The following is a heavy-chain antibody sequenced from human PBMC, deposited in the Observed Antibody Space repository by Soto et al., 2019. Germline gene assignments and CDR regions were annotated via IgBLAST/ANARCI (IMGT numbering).Heavy chain of an antibody. J-gene: IGHJ4*02. V-gene: IGHV3-7*01. CDR1: EFTFSHYW. CDR3: ARDAL. CDR2: INPDGSEK. Sequence: PGGSLRLSCAASEFTFSHYWMSWVRQAPGKGLEWVARINPDGSEKYYVDSVKGRFTISRDNAMNSMYLQMNSLRAEDTAVYYCARDALWGQGTLVTVSS.